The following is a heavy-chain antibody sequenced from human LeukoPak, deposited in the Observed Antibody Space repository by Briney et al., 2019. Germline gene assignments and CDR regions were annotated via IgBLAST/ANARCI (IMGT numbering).Heavy chain of an antibody. D-gene: IGHD2-2*01. CDR2: IYSGGST. Sequence: GGSLRLSCAASGFTVSSNYMSWVRQAPGKGLEWVSVIYSGGSTYYADSVKGRFTISRDNSKNTLYLQMNSLGAEDTAVYYCAREDRQGYCSSTSCYYGGFDPWGQGTLVTVSS. CDR1: GFTVSSNY. V-gene: IGHV3-53*01. CDR3: AREDRQGYCSSTSCYYGGFDP. J-gene: IGHJ5*02.